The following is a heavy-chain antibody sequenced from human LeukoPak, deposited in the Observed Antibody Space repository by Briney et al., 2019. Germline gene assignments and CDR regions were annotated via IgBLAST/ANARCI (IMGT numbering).Heavy chain of an antibody. CDR2: INPGGSNM. Sequence: GGSLRLSCAASGFSFSSYWMSWVRQAPGKGLEWVANINPGGSNMLYVDSVKGRFTISRDNAKNSLYLQMNNLRAEETAVYCCVSGFLQWLYWGQGTLVTVSS. CDR3: VSGFLQWLY. D-gene: IGHD3-3*01. CDR1: GFSFSSYW. J-gene: IGHJ4*02. V-gene: IGHV3-7*01.